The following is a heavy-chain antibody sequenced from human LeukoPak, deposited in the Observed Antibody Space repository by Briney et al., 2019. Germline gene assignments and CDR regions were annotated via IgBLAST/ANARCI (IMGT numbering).Heavy chain of an antibody. CDR1: GFTVSSNY. J-gene: IGHJ4*02. Sequence: GGSLRLSCAASGFTVSSNYMSWVRPAPGKGLEWVSVIYSGGSTYYADSVKGRFTISRDNSKNTLYLQMNSLRAEDTAVYYCARGARFGELESYYFDYWGQGTLVTVSS. CDR3: ARGARFGELESYYFDY. V-gene: IGHV3-66*01. D-gene: IGHD3-10*01. CDR2: IYSGGST.